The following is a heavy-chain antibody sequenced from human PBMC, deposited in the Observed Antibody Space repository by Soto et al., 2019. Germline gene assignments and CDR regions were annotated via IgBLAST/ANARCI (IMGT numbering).Heavy chain of an antibody. CDR1: GLTVSSNY. J-gene: IGHJ3*02. V-gene: IGHV3-66*01. CDR2: IYSDGST. Sequence: GGSLRLSCVASGLTVSSNYMSWVRQAPGKGLEWVSVIYSDGSTYYADSVKGRFTISRDNSKNTLYLQMNSLRAEDTAVYYCARDAVGYCRGGSCSDAFDIWGQGTMVTVSS. CDR3: ARDAVGYCRGGSCSDAFDI. D-gene: IGHD2-15*01.